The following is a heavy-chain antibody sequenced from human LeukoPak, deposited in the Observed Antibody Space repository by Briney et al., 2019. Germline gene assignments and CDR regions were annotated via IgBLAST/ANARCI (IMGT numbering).Heavy chain of an antibody. CDR2: INPSDGST. J-gene: IGHJ4*02. CDR3: ARDLIMTLHLDFDY. Sequence: GASVKVSCKASGGTFSSYAISWVRQAPGQGLEWMGIINPSDGSTNYAQKFQGRVTMTRDTSTSTVYMELSSLRSEDTAVYYCARDLIMTLHLDFDYWGQGTLVTVSS. D-gene: IGHD3-16*01. CDR1: GGTFSSYA. V-gene: IGHV1-46*01.